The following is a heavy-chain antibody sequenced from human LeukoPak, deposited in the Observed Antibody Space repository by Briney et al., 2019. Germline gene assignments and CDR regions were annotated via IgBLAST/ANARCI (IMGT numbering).Heavy chain of an antibody. CDR3: AREGKRNRYFDL. CDR1: GGSISSGGYY. CDR2: IYYSGST. V-gene: IGHV4-31*03. Sequence: TLSLTRTVSGGSISSGGYYWSWIRQHPGKGLEWIGYIYYSGSTYYNPSLKSRVTISVDTSKNQFSLKLSSVTAADTAVYYCAREGKRNRYFDLWGRGTLVTVSS. J-gene: IGHJ2*01.